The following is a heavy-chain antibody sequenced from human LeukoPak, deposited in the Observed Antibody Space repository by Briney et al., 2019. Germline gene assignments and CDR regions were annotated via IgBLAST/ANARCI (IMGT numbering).Heavy chain of an antibody. D-gene: IGHD6-13*01. V-gene: IGHV3-23*01. CDR2: ITGSGGNT. CDR3: AKAASSSWPSYYYGMDV. Sequence: PGGSLRLSCAASGFIFSSYSMSWVRQAPGKGLEWDSVITGSGGNTYYVDSVKGRFTISKDNSKNTVYLQMSSLRVDDTAVYYCAKAASSSWPSYYYGMDVWGQGTTVTVSS. J-gene: IGHJ6*02. CDR1: GFIFSSYS.